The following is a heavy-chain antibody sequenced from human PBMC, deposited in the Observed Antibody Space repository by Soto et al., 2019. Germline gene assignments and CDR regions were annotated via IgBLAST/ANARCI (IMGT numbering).Heavy chain of an antibody. V-gene: IGHV3-30*03. Sequence: GGSLRLSCAASGFTFSSYGMHWVRQAPGKGLEWVAVISYDGSNKYYADSVKGRFTISRDNSKNTLYLQMNSLRAEDTAVYYCAASWYEKRYFDYWGQGTLVTVSS. J-gene: IGHJ4*02. CDR3: AASWYEKRYFDY. D-gene: IGHD6-13*01. CDR1: GFTFSSYG. CDR2: ISYDGSNK.